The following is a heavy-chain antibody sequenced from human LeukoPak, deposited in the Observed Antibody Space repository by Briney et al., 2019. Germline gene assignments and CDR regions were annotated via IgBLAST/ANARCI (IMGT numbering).Heavy chain of an antibody. D-gene: IGHD3-9*01. CDR3: AKDRGVSFDSYFDY. V-gene: IGHV3-23*01. CDR1: GFTFSNYA. J-gene: IGHJ4*02. Sequence: GGSLRLSCVVSGFTFSNYAMSWVRQAPGKGLEWVSAMSGGGGSTNYADSVKGRFTISRDNFKNTLYLQMNSLRAEDTAVYYCAKDRGVSFDSYFDYWGQGTLVTVSS. CDR2: MSGGGGST.